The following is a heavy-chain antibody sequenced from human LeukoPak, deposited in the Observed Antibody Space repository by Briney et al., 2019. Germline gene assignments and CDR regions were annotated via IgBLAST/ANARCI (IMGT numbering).Heavy chain of an antibody. Sequence: QPGRSLRLSCAASGFTFSSYGMHWVRQAPGKGLEWVAVISYDGSNKYYADSVKGRFTISRDNSKNTLYLQMNSLRAEDTAVYYCARDHYGKEGYSYGYFDYWGQGTLVTVSS. D-gene: IGHD5-18*01. CDR2: ISYDGSNK. CDR1: GFTFSSYG. J-gene: IGHJ4*02. CDR3: ARDHYGKEGYSYGYFDY. V-gene: IGHV3-30*03.